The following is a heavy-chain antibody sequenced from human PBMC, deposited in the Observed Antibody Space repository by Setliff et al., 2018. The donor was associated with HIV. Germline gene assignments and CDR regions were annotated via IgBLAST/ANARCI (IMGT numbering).Heavy chain of an antibody. CDR1: GFTFSDME. D-gene: IGHD2-2*01. J-gene: IGHJ5*02. CDR2: ITSSGDAM. CDR3: AKDIIPAGLFHDL. Sequence: PGGSLRLSCGASGFTFSDMEMNWVRQAPGKGLEWVSYITSSGDAMYYADSVQGRFTISRDNAKNSLYLQMNSLRAEDTALYYCAKDIIPAGLFHDLWGQGTLVTVSS. V-gene: IGHV3-48*03.